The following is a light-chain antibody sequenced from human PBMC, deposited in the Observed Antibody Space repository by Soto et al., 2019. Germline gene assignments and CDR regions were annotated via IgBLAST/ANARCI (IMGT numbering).Light chain of an antibody. CDR1: QSISSW. V-gene: IGKV1-5*03. CDR2: KAS. Sequence: IQMTQSPSTLSASVGDRVTITCRASQSISSWLAWYQQEPGRAPKLLIYKASSLESGVPSRFSGSGSGTEFTLTISSLQPDDFATYYCQQYNSQWTFGQGTKVDNK. CDR3: QQYNSQWT. J-gene: IGKJ1*01.